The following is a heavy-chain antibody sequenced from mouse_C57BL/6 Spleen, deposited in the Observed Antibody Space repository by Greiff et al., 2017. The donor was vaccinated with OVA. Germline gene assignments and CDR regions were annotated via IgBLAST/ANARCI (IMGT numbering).Heavy chain of an antibody. J-gene: IGHJ2*01. V-gene: IGHV1-61*01. D-gene: IGHD2-1*01. CDR3: ARRNGNYVFFDY. CDR1: GYTFTSYW. Sequence: QVQLQQSGAELVRPGSSVKLSCKASGYTFTSYWMDWVKQRPGQGLEWIGNIYPSDSETHYNQKFKDKATFTVDKSSSTAYMQLSSLTSEDSAVYYCARRNGNYVFFDYWGQGTTLTVSS. CDR2: IYPSDSET.